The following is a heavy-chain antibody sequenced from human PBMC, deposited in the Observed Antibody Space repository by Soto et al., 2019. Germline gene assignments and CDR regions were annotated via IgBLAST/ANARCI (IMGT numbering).Heavy chain of an antibody. D-gene: IGHD2-21*02. CDR3: ARHVTIPLFGVVTAIGYFDY. J-gene: IGHJ4*02. CDR1: GGSISSSSYY. Sequence: QLQLQESGPGLVKPSETLSLTCTVSGGSISSSSYYWGWIRQPPGKGLEWIGSIYYSGSTYYNPSLKSRVTISVDTSKNQFSLKLSSVTAADTAVYYCARHVTIPLFGVVTAIGYFDYWGQGTLVTVSS. CDR2: IYYSGST. V-gene: IGHV4-39*01.